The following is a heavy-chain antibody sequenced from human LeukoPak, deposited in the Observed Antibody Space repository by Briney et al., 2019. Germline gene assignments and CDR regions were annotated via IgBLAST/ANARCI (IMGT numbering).Heavy chain of an antibody. CDR2: INHSGST. J-gene: IGHJ5*02. D-gene: IGHD6-13*01. Sequence: SETLSLTCAVYGGSFSGYYWSWIRQPPGKGLEWIGEINHSGSTNYNPSLKSRVTISVDTSKNQFSLKLSSVTAADTAVYYCARAEIAAAGTDWFDPWGQGTLVTVSS. CDR1: GGSFSGYY. CDR3: ARAEIAAAGTDWFDP. V-gene: IGHV4-34*01.